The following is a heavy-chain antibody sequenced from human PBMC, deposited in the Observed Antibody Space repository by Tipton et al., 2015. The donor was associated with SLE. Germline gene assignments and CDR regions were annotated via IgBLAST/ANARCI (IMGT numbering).Heavy chain of an antibody. V-gene: IGHV1-3*01. J-gene: IGHJ6*03. D-gene: IGHD7-27*01. Sequence: QVQLVQSGAEVKKPGASVKVSCKASGYTFTSYAMHWVRQDPGQRLEWMGWINAGNGNTKYSQKFQGRVTITRDTSASTAYMELSSLRSEDTAVYYCARGGDLRYYYYYMDVWGKGTTVTVSS. CDR3: ARGGDLRYYYYYMDV. CDR1: GYTFTSYA. CDR2: INAGNGNT.